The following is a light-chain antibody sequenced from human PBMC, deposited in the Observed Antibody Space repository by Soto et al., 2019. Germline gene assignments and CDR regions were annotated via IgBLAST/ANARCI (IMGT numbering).Light chain of an antibody. CDR2: WAS. CDR3: QQYYTTPS. V-gene: IGKV4-1*01. CDR1: QTLLFRSNNKDH. Sequence: DIMWTQSPASLAVSLGEEATINCESSQTLLFRSNNKDHLAWYQQKPGQPPKLLVYWASTRESGVPDRFSGSGSGTDFTLTITSLQAEDVAVYYCQQYYTTPSFGQGTKVDIK. J-gene: IGKJ1*01.